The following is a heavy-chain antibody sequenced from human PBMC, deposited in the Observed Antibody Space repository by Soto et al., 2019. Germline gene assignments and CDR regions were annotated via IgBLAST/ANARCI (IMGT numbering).Heavy chain of an antibody. CDR1: GGTFSSYA. V-gene: IGHV1-69*13. CDR3: ARDRIRVNSHFDY. D-gene: IGHD6-13*01. CDR2: IIPIFGTA. Sequence: SVKVSCKASGGTFSSYAISWVRQAPGQGLEWMGGIIPIFGTANYAQKFQGRVTITADESTSTAYMEMSSLRSEDTAVYYCARDRIRVNSHFDYWGQGTLVTVSS. J-gene: IGHJ4*02.